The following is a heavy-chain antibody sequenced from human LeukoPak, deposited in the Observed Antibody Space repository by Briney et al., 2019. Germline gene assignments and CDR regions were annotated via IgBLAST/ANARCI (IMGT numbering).Heavy chain of an antibody. Sequence: SETLSLTCTVSGGSIGSYYWSWIRQPPGKGLEWIGYIYYSGSTNYNPSLKSRVTISVDTSKNQFSLKLSSVTAADTAVYYCATTNSSSWYYNWFDPWGQGTLVTVSS. CDR2: IYYSGST. CDR3: ATTNSSSWYYNWFDP. D-gene: IGHD6-13*01. V-gene: IGHV4-59*01. J-gene: IGHJ5*02. CDR1: GGSIGSYY.